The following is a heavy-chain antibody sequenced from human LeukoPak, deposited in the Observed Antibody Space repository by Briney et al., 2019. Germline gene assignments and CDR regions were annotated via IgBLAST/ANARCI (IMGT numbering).Heavy chain of an antibody. Sequence: ASVKVSCKASGYTFTGYYMHWVRQAPGQGLEWMGWINPNSGGTNYAQKFQGRVTMTRDTSISTAYMELSRLRSDDTAVYYCASRYYDSSGYYIFDYWGQGTLVTVSS. CDR1: GYTFTGYY. CDR2: INPNSGGT. V-gene: IGHV1-2*02. CDR3: ASRYYDSSGYYIFDY. D-gene: IGHD3-22*01. J-gene: IGHJ4*02.